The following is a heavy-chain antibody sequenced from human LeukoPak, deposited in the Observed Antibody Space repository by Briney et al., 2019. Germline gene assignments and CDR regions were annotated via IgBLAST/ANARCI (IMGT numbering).Heavy chain of an antibody. J-gene: IGHJ5*02. V-gene: IGHV1-18*01. CDR2: INTDNGNT. D-gene: IGHD1-26*01. CDR1: GCTFTSYG. Sequence: ASVKVSCKASGCTFTSYGISWVRQAPGQGLEWMGWINTDNGNTNYAQKLQGRVTMTTDTSTSTAYMELRTLRSDDTAVYYCARDQGGATSDPWGQGTLVTVSS. CDR3: ARDQGGATSDP.